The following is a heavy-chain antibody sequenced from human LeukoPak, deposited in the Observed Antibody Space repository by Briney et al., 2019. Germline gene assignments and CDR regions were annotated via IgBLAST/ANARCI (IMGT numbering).Heavy chain of an antibody. CDR2: IKAGNGDT. CDR3: ARDDCGDTCYPGGY. V-gene: IGHV1-3*01. J-gene: IGHJ4*02. Sequence: ASVKVSCKASGYIFTKYLVHWVRQAPGQRPEWMGWIKAGNGDTKYSQNFQDRPTITRDTSASTVYMELSSLTSEDTALYYCARDDCGDTCYPGGYWGQGTLVTVSS. D-gene: IGHD2-21*01. CDR1: GYIFTKYL.